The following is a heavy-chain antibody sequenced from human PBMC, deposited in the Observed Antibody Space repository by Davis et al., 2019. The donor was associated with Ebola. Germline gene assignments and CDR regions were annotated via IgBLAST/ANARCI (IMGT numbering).Heavy chain of an antibody. CDR1: GFTFSSYG. CDR3: ARGVDYGFDI. D-gene: IGHD2-21*02. J-gene: IGHJ3*02. CDR2: IWYDGSNK. V-gene: IGHV3-33*01. Sequence: GESLKISCAASGFTFSSYGMNWVRQAPGKGLEWVALIWYDGSNKYYADSVKGRFTISRDNVKNSLYLQMNSLTDEDRAVCYCARGVDYGFDIWGQGTMVTVSS.